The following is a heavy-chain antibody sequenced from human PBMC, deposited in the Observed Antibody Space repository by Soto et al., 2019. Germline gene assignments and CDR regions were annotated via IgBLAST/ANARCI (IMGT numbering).Heavy chain of an antibody. CDR1: GYTFTSYY. J-gene: IGHJ4*02. D-gene: IGHD5-12*01. CDR2: INPSGGST. Sequence: QVQLVQSGAEVKKPGASVKVSCKASGYTFTSYYMHWVRQAPGQGLEWMGIINPSGGSTSYAQKFQSRVTMTRDTSTRTVYMELSSLRSEDTAVYYCARDEMATSKDYWGQGTLVTVSS. CDR3: ARDEMATSKDY. V-gene: IGHV1-46*03.